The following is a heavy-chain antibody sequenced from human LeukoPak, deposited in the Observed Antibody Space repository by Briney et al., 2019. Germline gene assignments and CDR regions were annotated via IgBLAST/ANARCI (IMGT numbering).Heavy chain of an antibody. CDR2: IYYSGST. CDR3: ARTTEAHSWRTRFYDYYMDV. J-gene: IGHJ6*03. CDR1: GGSISSYY. D-gene: IGHD6-13*01. Sequence: SETLSLTSTVSGGSISSYYWGWIRQPPGKGLEWIGYIYYSGSTNYNPSLKSRVTISVDTSKNQSSLKLSSVTAADTAVYYCARTTEAHSWRTRFYDYYMDVWGKGTTVTVSS. V-gene: IGHV4-59*01.